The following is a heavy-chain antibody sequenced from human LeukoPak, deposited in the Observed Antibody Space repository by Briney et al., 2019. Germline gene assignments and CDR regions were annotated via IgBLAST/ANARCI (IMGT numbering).Heavy chain of an antibody. D-gene: IGHD5-12*01. CDR1: GYTFTGYY. V-gene: IGHV1-2*02. CDR2: INPNSGGT. Sequence: ASVKVSCKASGYTFTGYYMHWVRQAPGQGLEWMGWINPNSGGTNYAQKFQGRVTMTRDTSISTAYMELSRLRSDDTAVYYCARDSVDIVATATDAFDIWGQGTMVTVSS. J-gene: IGHJ3*02. CDR3: ARDSVDIVATATDAFDI.